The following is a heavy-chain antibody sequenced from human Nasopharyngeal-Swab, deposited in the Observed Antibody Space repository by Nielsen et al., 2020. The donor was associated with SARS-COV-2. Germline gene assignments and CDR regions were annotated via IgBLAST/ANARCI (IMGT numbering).Heavy chain of an antibody. J-gene: IGHJ4*02. CDR3: ARAPTVFGVVITAFDY. D-gene: IGHD3-3*01. CDR1: GGSINSGDYY. CDR2: IYYSGST. V-gene: IGHV4-31*03. Sequence: SETLSLTCTVSGGSINSGDYYWSWIRQHPGTGLEWIGYIYYSGSTYYNPSLKSRLTISVDTSKNQFSLKLSSVTAADTAVYYCARAPTVFGVVITAFDYWGQGALVTVSS.